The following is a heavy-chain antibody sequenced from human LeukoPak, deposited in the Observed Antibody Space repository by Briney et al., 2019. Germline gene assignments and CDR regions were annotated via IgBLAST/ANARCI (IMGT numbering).Heavy chain of an antibody. CDR1: GGSISSYY. CDR2: IYTSGST. Sequence: MTSETLSLTCTVSGGSISSYYWSWIRQPPGKGLEWIGYIYTSGSTNYNPSLKSRVTISVDTSKNQFSLKLSSVTAADTAVYYCARLTTSYYYYYMGVWGKGTTVTVSS. J-gene: IGHJ6*03. V-gene: IGHV4-4*09. D-gene: IGHD4-11*01. CDR3: ARLTTSYYYYYMGV.